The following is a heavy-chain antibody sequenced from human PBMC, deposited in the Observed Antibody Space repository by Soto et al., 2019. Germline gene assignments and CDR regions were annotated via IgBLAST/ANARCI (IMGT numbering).Heavy chain of an antibody. Sequence: VEICCKSSGGTLNSYAIAWVRQDPGQGLEWMGVFIPIFGAANDAQKFQVRVTSTADEPTRTAYIDLSSLRSEDTAVYYCARGQQLVIYYYYYGRDVWGKRHTVTV. CDR2: FIPIFGAA. V-gene: IGHV1-69*01. CDR3: ARGQQLVIYYYYYGRDV. CDR1: GGTLNSYA. D-gene: IGHD6-13*01. J-gene: IGHJ6*04.